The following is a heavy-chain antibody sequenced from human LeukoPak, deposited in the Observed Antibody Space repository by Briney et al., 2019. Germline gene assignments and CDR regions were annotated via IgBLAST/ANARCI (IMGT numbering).Heavy chain of an antibody. J-gene: IGHJ4*02. V-gene: IGHV3-23*01. CDR1: GFTFNNYA. D-gene: IGHD3-10*01. Sequence: PGGSLRLSCAASGFTFNNYAMTWVRQAPGKGLEWVSGISGRGDSTYYADSVKGRFTISRDNSKNMVYMQMNSLTAEDTALYYCAKTYYYGSGTFSFDHWGQGTQVTVSS. CDR2: ISGRGDST. CDR3: AKTYYYGSGTFSFDH.